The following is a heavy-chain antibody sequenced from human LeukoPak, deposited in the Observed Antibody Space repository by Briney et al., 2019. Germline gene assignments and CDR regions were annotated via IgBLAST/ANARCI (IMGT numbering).Heavy chain of an antibody. CDR1: GGSLSGYY. Sequence: SETLSLTCAVYGGSLSGYYWSWIRQPPGKGLEWIGEINHSGSTNYNPSLESRVTISVDTSKNQFSLKLSSVTAADTAVYYCARGGGYSDFDYWGQGTLVTVSS. D-gene: IGHD5-18*01. CDR3: ARGGGYSDFDY. J-gene: IGHJ4*02. V-gene: IGHV4-34*01. CDR2: INHSGST.